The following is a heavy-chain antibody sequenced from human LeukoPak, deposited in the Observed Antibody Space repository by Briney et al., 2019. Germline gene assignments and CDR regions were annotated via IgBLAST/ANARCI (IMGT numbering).Heavy chain of an antibody. V-gene: IGHV1-46*01. CDR1: GYTFTRFY. CDR3: ARDPYDASGDYVERYGMDV. D-gene: IGHD3-22*01. J-gene: IGHJ6*02. CDR2: INSSGGST. Sequence: ASVKVSCKASGYTFTRFYIHWVRQAPGQGLGWMGIINSSGGSTNYAQRFQGRVTMTRDTSTSTVNMELSSLRSEDTAVYYCARDPYDASGDYVERYGMDVWGQGTTVTVSS.